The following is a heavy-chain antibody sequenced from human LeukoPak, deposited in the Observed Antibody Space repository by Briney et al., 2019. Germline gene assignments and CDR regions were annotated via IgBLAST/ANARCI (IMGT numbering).Heavy chain of an antibody. J-gene: IGHJ4*02. V-gene: IGHV3-21*04. CDR1: GFTFSSYS. CDR3: TREYLTVSYFDY. CDR2: ISGSSTNM. Sequence: GGSLRLSCAASGFTFSSYSMNWVRQAPGKGLEWVSSISGSSTNMYYADSVKGRFTISRDNAENSLYLQMNSLRGEDTAVYYCTREYLTVSYFDYWGQGTLVTVSS. D-gene: IGHD4-11*01.